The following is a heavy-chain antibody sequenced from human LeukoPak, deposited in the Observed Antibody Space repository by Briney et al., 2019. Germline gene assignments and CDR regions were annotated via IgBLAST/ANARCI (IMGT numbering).Heavy chain of an antibody. V-gene: IGHV1-24*01. J-gene: IGHJ4*02. CDR1: GYTLTELS. D-gene: IGHD3-10*01. Sequence: ASVKASCKVAGYTLTELSMHWVRQAPGKGLEWMGGFDPEDGETIYAQKVQVRVTVTEDTSTNTAYMEPSSLRSEDTAVYYCATSPIRGVSWYFDYWGQGTLVTVSS. CDR3: ATSPIRGVSWYFDY. CDR2: FDPEDGET.